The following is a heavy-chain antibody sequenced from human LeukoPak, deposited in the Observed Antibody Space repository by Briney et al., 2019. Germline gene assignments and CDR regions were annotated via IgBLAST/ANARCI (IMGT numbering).Heavy chain of an antibody. J-gene: IGHJ4*02. V-gene: IGHV4-39*01. CDR3: ARWGVRGGYDILTGYYKPGDYFDY. Sequence: SETLSLTCTVSGGSISSSSYYWGWIRQPPGKGLEWIGSIYYSGSTYYNPSLKSRVTISVDTSKNQFSLKLSSVTAADTAVYYCARWGVRGGYDILTGYYKPGDYFDYWGQGTLVTVSS. CDR2: IYYSGST. D-gene: IGHD3-9*01. CDR1: GGSISSSSYY.